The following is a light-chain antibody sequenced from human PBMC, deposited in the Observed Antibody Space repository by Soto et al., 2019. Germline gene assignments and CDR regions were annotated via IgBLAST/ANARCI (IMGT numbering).Light chain of an antibody. CDR1: QSLSSSY. J-gene: IGKJ1*01. CDR2: GTS. CDR3: QRFGTSPPWT. V-gene: IGKV3-20*01. Sequence: EIVLTQSPGTLSLSPGERATLSFVAIQSLSSSYLAWYQQKPGQAPRLLIYGTSIRATGIPDRFSGSGSGTDFTLTITRLEPEDFAVYYCQRFGTSPPWTFGQGTKVDIK.